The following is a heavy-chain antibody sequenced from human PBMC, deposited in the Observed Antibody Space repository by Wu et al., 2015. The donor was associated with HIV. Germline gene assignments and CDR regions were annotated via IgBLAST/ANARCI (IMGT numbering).Heavy chain of an antibody. Sequence: QVQLIQSGAEVKKPGASVKVSCKASGYTFTNYGISWVRQAPGQGLEWMGWISAYNGNTNYAQKFQGRVTMTTDTSTSTAYMELRSLRSDDTAVYYCARGDVDTAMVEDAFNIWGQGTMVTVSS. V-gene: IGHV1-18*01. J-gene: IGHJ3*02. D-gene: IGHD5-18*01. CDR2: ISAYNGNT. CDR1: GYTFTNYG. CDR3: ARGDVDTAMVEDAFNI.